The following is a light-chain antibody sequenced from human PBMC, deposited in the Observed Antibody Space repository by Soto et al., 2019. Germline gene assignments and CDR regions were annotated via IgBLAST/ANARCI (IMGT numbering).Light chain of an antibody. Sequence: DIQVTQSHSTLSASVRDRVTITCRASQSISTWLAWYQQKPGKAPKLLIYKASSLESGVPSRFSGSGSGTTFTLTISSLQSDDFATYYCLQYNGYYRTFGQRTKVDIK. CDR1: QSISTW. J-gene: IGKJ1*01. CDR2: KAS. V-gene: IGKV1-5*03. CDR3: LQYNGYYRT.